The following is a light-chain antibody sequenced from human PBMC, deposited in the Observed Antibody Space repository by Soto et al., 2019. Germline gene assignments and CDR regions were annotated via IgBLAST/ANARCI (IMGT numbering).Light chain of an antibody. CDR2: KAS. V-gene: IGKV1-5*03. Sequence: DIQMTQSPSTLSASVGDRVTITCRASQNINSWLAWYQQKPGKAPKLLIHKASSLQSGVPSRFSGSGSGTDFSLTISSLQPEDAATYYCQQYERYNPSFGGGTKLEI. CDR1: QNINSW. J-gene: IGKJ4*01. CDR3: QQYERYNPS.